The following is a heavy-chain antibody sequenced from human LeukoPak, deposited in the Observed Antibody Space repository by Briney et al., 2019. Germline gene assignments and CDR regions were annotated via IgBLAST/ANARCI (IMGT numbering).Heavy chain of an antibody. CDR1: GVTFSRHA. D-gene: IGHD2-15*01. CDR3: ARDHCSDGTCYSILDY. Sequence: GSLRLSCAASGVTFSRHAMHWVRQAPGKGLEWVGVIWYDGGNKYYGDSVKGRFTISRDNSKNTLYLQMNSLRAEDTAVYYCARDHCSDGTCYSILDYWGQGTLVTVSS. CDR2: IWYDGGNK. V-gene: IGHV3-33*08. J-gene: IGHJ4*02.